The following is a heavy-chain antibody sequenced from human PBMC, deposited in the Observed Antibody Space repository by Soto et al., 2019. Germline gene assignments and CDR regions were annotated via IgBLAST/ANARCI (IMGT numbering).Heavy chain of an antibody. V-gene: IGHV3-30*14. Sequence: QVQLVESGGGVVQPGRSLRLSCAASGFTFSSYAMHWVRQAPGKGVGWVAVISYDGSNKYYADSVKGRFTISRDNYKNTLCLPMKRLGAEDTAFYYCARDPLWGTGMFLWYFDLWGRGTLGTVCS. CDR1: GFTFSSYA. CDR2: ISYDGSNK. CDR3: ARDPLWGTGMFLWYFDL. D-gene: IGHD1-1*01. J-gene: IGHJ2*01.